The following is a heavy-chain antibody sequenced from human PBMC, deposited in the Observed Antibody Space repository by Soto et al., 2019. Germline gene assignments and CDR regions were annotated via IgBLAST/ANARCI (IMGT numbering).Heavy chain of an antibody. V-gene: IGHV4-31*03. Sequence: SETLSLTCTVSGGSISSGGYYCSWIRQHPGKGLEWIGYIYYSGSTYYNPSLKSRVTISVDTSKNQFSLKLSSVTAADTAVYYCARLRELLWFGGGMDVWGQGTTVTVSS. CDR1: GGSISSGGYY. CDR3: ARLRELLWFGGGMDV. CDR2: IYYSGST. J-gene: IGHJ6*02. D-gene: IGHD3-10*01.